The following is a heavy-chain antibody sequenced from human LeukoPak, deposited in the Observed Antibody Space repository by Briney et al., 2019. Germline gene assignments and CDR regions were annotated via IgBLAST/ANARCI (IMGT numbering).Heavy chain of an antibody. D-gene: IGHD6-19*01. Sequence: ASVKVSCKVSGYTLTELSMHWVRQAPGKGLEWMGGFDPEDGETIYAQKFQGRVTMTEDTSTDTAYMELSSLRSEDTAVYYCATGHLAVAGPSVDYLDYWGQGTLVTVSS. V-gene: IGHV1-24*01. CDR3: ATGHLAVAGPSVDYLDY. CDR1: GYTLTELS. CDR2: FDPEDGET. J-gene: IGHJ4*02.